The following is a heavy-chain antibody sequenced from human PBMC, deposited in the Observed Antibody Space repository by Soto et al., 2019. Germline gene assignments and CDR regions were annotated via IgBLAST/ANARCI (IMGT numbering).Heavy chain of an antibody. CDR3: ARARAIYCSSTSCYTAGVYYYYYGMDV. V-gene: IGHV3-21*01. CDR2: ISSSSSYI. D-gene: IGHD2-2*02. CDR1: GVTFSSYS. Sequence: GGSLRLSCAASGVTFSSYSMNWVRQAPGKGLEWVSSISSSSSYIYYADSVKGRFTISRDNAKNSLYLQMNSLRAEDTAVYYCARARAIYCSSTSCYTAGVYYYYYGMDVWGQGTTVTVSS. J-gene: IGHJ6*02.